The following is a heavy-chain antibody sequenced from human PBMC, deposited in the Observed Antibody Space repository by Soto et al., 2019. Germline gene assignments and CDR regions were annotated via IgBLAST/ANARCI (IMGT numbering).Heavy chain of an antibody. V-gene: IGHV4-4*02. CDR1: GGSISSSNW. CDR3: ARAAMGGSSWPFDY. J-gene: IGHJ4*02. Sequence: QVQLQESGPGLVKPSGTLSLTCAVSGGSISSSNWWWWVRQPPGKGLEWIGEIYPSGSTNYKPSPNSRVTISVTESKNQFSLKLSSVPAAATAVYYLARAAMGGSSWPFDYWGQGTLVTVSS. D-gene: IGHD6-13*01. CDR2: IYPSGST.